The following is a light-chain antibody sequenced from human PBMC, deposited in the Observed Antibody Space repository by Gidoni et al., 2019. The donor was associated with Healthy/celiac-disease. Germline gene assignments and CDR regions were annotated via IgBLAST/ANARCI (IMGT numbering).Light chain of an antibody. CDR1: QGISSY. Sequence: AIRMTQSPSSFSASTGDRVTITCRASQGISSYLAWYQQKPGKAPKLLIYAASTLQSGVPSRFSGSGSGTDFTLTISCLQSEDFATYYCQQYYSYSITFXQXTRLEIK. CDR2: AAS. J-gene: IGKJ5*01. CDR3: QQYYSYSIT. V-gene: IGKV1-8*01.